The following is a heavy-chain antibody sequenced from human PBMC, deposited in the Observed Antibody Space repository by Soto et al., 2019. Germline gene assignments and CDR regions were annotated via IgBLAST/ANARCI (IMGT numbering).Heavy chain of an antibody. CDR2: IYHSGST. CDR1: GGSISSGGYY. V-gene: IGHV4-39*07. J-gene: IGHJ5*02. Sequence: PSETLSLTCTVSGGSISSGGYYWSWIRQPPGKGLEWIGEIYHSGSTNYNPSLKSRVTISVDKSKNQFSLKLSSVTAADTAVYYCARLPPRYSSGWYVWFDPWGQGTLVTVSS. D-gene: IGHD6-19*01. CDR3: ARLPPRYSSGWYVWFDP.